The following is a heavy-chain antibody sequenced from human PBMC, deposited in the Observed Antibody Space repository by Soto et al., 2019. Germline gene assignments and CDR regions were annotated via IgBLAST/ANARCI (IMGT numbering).Heavy chain of an antibody. Sequence: GASVKVSCKVSGYTLTELSMHWVRQAPGKGLEWMGGFDPEDGETIYAQKFQGRVTMTEDTSTDTAYMELSSLRSEDTAVYYCATDCSSNSCSHYYYYGMDVWGQGTTVTVSS. J-gene: IGHJ6*02. CDR1: GYTLTELS. V-gene: IGHV1-24*01. D-gene: IGHD2-2*01. CDR2: FDPEDGET. CDR3: ATDCSSNSCSHYYYYGMDV.